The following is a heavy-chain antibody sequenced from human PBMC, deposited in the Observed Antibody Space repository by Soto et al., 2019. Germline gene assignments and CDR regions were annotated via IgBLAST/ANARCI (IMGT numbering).Heavy chain of an antibody. CDR2: ISGSGTRT. CDR3: VKRGDSTSWYWFDP. Sequence: EGQLLESGGGLVQPGGSLRLSCAASGFTFSSSAMSWVRQAPGKGLEWVSAISGSGTRTYYADSVKGRFTISRDISKNTLYLQMNSLRAEDTAVYYCVKRGDSTSWYWFDPWGQGTLVTVSS. J-gene: IGHJ5*02. CDR1: GFTFSSSA. V-gene: IGHV3-23*01. D-gene: IGHD2-2*01.